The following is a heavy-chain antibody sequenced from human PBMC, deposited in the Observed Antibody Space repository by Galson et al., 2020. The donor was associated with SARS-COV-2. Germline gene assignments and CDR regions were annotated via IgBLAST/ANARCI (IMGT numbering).Heavy chain of an antibody. V-gene: IGHV3-30*03. CDR2: ISNDGRNE. CDR3: ARDYDVLTCYPRHFFDY. Sequence: GGSLRLSCAASGFTFSSHAMHWVRQAPGKGLQWVAVISNDGRNEYYADSVKGRFTISRDRSKNTLYLEMKSLRPEDTAVYYCARDYDVLTCYPRHFFDYWGQGTLVTVSS. J-gene: IGHJ4*02. D-gene: IGHD3-9*01. CDR1: GFTFSSHA.